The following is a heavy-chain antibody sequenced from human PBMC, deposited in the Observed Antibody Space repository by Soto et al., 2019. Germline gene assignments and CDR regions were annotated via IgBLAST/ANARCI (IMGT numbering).Heavy chain of an antibody. CDR3: ARAQVLWFGGMDV. Sequence: EVQLVESGGGLVQPGGSLRLSCAASGFTFSSYDMHWVHQATGKGLEWVSAIGTAGDTYYPGSVKGRFTISRENAKNSLYLQMNSLRAGDTAVYYWARAQVLWFGGMDVWGQGTTVTVSS. D-gene: IGHD3-10*01. CDR1: GFTFSSYD. V-gene: IGHV3-13*01. CDR2: IGTAGDT. J-gene: IGHJ6*02.